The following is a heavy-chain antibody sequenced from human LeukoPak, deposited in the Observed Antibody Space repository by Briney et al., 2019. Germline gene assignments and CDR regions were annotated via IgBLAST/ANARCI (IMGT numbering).Heavy chain of an antibody. CDR3: GRHPSALNWFDS. CDR1: GGSISSISYY. Sequence: SETLSLTCTLSGGSISSISYYWDWIRQAAGKGREWTGNINHGGRIYNNSSPRHRVPRYVHTSKNQFSLKLTSLTAADTAVYYCGRHPSALNWFDSWGRGTLVTVSS. D-gene: IGHD3-3*02. J-gene: IGHJ5*02. CDR2: INHGGRI. V-gene: IGHV4-39*01.